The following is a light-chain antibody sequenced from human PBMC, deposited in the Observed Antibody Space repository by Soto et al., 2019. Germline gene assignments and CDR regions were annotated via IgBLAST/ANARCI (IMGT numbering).Light chain of an antibody. Sequence: EIVMTQSPATLSVSPGDRATLSCRASQSVGSDLPWYQQKPGQAPRLVIYDIFTSATGVPTRISGSGSGTEFTLTISSLQSEEFAVYYCQQYNSWPLTFGGGTKVEIK. CDR3: QQYNSWPLT. V-gene: IGKV3D-15*01. CDR1: QSVGSD. J-gene: IGKJ4*01. CDR2: DIF.